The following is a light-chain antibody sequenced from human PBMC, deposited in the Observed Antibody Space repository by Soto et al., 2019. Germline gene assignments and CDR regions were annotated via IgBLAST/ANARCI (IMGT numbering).Light chain of an antibody. CDR3: CSYEGSYTLV. Sequence: QSVLTQPRSVSGSPGQSVTISCTGTSSDVGGYNYVSWYQQHPGRAPKLMIYDVSKRPSGVPDRFSGSKSGNTASLTISGLQAGDGADYYGCSYEGSYTLVFGGGTKLPVL. CDR1: SSDVGGYNY. J-gene: IGLJ2*01. CDR2: DVS. V-gene: IGLV2-11*01.